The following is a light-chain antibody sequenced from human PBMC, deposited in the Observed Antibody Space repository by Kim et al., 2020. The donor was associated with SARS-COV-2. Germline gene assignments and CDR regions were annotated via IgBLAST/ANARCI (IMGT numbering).Light chain of an antibody. CDR3: QKYSNSALT. J-gene: IGKJ4*01. V-gene: IGKV3-20*01. CDR2: GAY. CDR1: QGGHRTY. Sequence: GEGDAPTCQASQGGHRTYIAWYQKRHGENPTLLFYGAYRRATVVPARCSGSGCGTDFTLTISGLEAEDIAVYYCQKYSNSALTFGGRTKVDIK.